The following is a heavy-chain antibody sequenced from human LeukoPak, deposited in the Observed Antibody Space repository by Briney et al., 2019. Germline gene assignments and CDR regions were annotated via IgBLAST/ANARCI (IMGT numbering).Heavy chain of an antibody. J-gene: IGHJ6*03. CDR2: IYSSGST. CDR3: ARAADYYYYYMDV. V-gene: IGHV4-59*08. Sequence: PSETLSLTCNVSGGSIRGYYWSWIRQPPGKGLEWIGYIYSSGSTNYNPSLKSRVTMSVDTSKNQFSLKLSSVTAADTAVYYCARAADYYYYYMDVWGKGTTVTISS. CDR1: GGSIRGYY.